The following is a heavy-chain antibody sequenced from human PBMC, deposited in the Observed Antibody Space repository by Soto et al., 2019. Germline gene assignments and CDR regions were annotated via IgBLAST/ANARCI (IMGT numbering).Heavy chain of an antibody. Sequence: EVQLVQSGAEVKEPGESLKISCKGSGYSFINYWIGWVRQMPGKGLEWMGIMHPGDSDFRYSPSFQGQVTMSADKSISTAYLQWSSLKASDTALYYCARRRDGSNSRAFDLWGQGTMVIVSS. CDR2: MHPGDSDF. D-gene: IGHD1-1*01. V-gene: IGHV5-51*01. CDR3: ARRRDGSNSRAFDL. CDR1: GYSFINYW. J-gene: IGHJ3*01.